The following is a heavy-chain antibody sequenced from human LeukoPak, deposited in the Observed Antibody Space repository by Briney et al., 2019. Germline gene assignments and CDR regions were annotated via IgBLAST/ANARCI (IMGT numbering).Heavy chain of an antibody. CDR1: GGSLSGYY. V-gene: IGHV4-34*01. CDR2: INHSGTT. CDR3: ARHAWELLLGDLYYHYYMDV. J-gene: IGHJ6*03. D-gene: IGHD3-16*01. Sequence: SETLSLTCAVYGGSLSGYYWSWIRQPPGRGLEWIGQINHSGTTDYNPSLRSRVTISVDTSKNQFSLRLRSVTAADSAVYYCARHAWELLLGDLYYHYYMDVWGKGTTVTVSS.